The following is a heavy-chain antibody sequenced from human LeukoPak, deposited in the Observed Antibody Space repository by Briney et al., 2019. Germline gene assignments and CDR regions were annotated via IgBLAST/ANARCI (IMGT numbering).Heavy chain of an antibody. Sequence: GRSLRLSCAASGFTFSSYAMHWVRQAPGKGLEWVAVISYDGSNKYYADSVKGRFTTSRDNSKNTLYLQMNSLRAEDTAVYYCARDSRAYDYWGQGTLVTVSS. V-gene: IGHV3-30*04. J-gene: IGHJ4*02. CDR1: GFTFSSYA. D-gene: IGHD2-21*01. CDR2: ISYDGSNK. CDR3: ARDSRAYDY.